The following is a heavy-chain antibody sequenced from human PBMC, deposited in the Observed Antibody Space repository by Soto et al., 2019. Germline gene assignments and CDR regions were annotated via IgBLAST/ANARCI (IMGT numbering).Heavy chain of an antibody. V-gene: IGHV3-23*01. J-gene: IGHJ4*02. CDR1: GFTFSSYA. D-gene: IGHD6-19*01. CDR2: ISNIVGST. CDR3: AKEGSSGWYFFSF. Sequence: GGSLRLSCAASGFTFSSYAMSWVRQAPGKGLEWVSTISNIVGSTYYADSVRGRFTISRDNSENTLYLQMNSLRAEDTAVYYCAKEGSSGWYFFSFWGQGTLVTVSS.